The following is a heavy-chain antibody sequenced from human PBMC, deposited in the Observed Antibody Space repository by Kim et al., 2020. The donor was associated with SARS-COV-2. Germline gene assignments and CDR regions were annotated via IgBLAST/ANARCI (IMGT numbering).Heavy chain of an antibody. V-gene: IGHV3-33*01. D-gene: IGHD3-22*01. CDR2: IWYDGSNK. CDR1: GFTFSSYG. CDR3: ASTSPAYDSSGYYRVYGMDV. Sequence: GGSLRLSCAASGFTFSSYGMHWVRQAPGKGLEWVAVIWYDGSNKYYADSVKGRFTISRDNSKNTLYLQMNSLRAEDTAVYYCASTSPAYDSSGYYRVYGMDVWGQGTTVTVSS. J-gene: IGHJ6*02.